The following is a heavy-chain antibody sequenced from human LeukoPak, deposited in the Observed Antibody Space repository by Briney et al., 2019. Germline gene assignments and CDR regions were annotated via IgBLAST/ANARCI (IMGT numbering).Heavy chain of an antibody. CDR1: GGSISNYY. V-gene: IGHV4-59*06. CDR3: ARTAGWSYGFDY. D-gene: IGHD5-18*01. CDR2: IYNSGTT. Sequence: SETLSLTCTVSGGSISNYYWTWIRQPPGKGLEWIGYIYNSGTTYYNPSLESRVTISGDTSKNQFSLKLNSVTAADTAVYYCARTAGWSYGFDYWGQGTLVTVSS. J-gene: IGHJ4*02.